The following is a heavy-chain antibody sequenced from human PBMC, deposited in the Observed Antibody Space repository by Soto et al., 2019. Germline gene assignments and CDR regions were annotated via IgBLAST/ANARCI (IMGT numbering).Heavy chain of an antibody. J-gene: IGHJ4*02. CDR2: INPSSGDT. D-gene: IGHD2-2*01. Sequence: ASVKVSCKASGYSFTAYNIHWVRQAPGQGLEWMGWINPSSGDTKYAQKFQGWVTMTRDTSISTAYLELSRLRSDDSAMYYCARVLGDCSSPFCYYYFQYWGQGALVTVSS. CDR1: GYSFTAYN. V-gene: IGHV1-2*04. CDR3: ARVLGDCSSPFCYYYFQY.